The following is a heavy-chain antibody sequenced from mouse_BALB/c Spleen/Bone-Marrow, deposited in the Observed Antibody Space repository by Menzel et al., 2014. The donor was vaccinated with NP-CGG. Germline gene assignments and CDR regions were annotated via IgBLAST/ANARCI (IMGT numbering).Heavy chain of an antibody. V-gene: IGHV5-12-2*01. CDR1: GFTFSRYT. CDR3: ARHGVRREWYFDV. D-gene: IGHD2-14*01. J-gene: IGHJ1*01. Sequence: EVKVVESGGGLVQPGGSLKLSCAASGFTFSRYTMSWVRQTPEKRLEWVAYISNGGGSTYYPDTDTVKGRFTISGDNAKNTLYLQMSSLKSEDTAMYYCARHGVRREWYFDVWGAGTTVTVSS. CDR2: ISNGGGST.